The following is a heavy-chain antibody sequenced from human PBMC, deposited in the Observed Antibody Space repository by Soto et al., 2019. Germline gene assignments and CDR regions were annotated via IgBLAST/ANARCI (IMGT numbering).Heavy chain of an antibody. D-gene: IGHD4-17*01. J-gene: IGHJ6*02. CDR3: ARVRDYLGDYPYYYYYGMDV. CDR1: GFTFSSYS. V-gene: IGHV3-21*01. Sequence: PGGSLRLSCAASGFTFSSYSMNWVRQAPGKGLEWVSSISSSSSYIYYADSVKGRFTISRDNAKNSLYLQMNSLRAEDTAVYYCARVRDYLGDYPYYYYYGMDVWGQGTTVTVSS. CDR2: ISSSSSYI.